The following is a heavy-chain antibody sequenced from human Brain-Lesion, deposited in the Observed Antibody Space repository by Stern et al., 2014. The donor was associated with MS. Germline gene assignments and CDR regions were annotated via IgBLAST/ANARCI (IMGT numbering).Heavy chain of an antibody. CDR1: GGSISSSTYY. Sequence: LHLVESGPGLVKPSETLSLTCTVSGGSISSSTYYWAWIRQPPGKGLEWIGNIYYSGFTYYNPSLKSRVTISVDMSKNQFSLKLSSVTAADTAIYYCARHDSVPRPSQLYSARDRGPGYFDYWGQGTLVTVSS. V-gene: IGHV4-39*01. J-gene: IGHJ4*02. CDR2: IYYSGFT. CDR3: ARHDSVPRPSQLYSARDRGPGYFDY. D-gene: IGHD1-26*01.